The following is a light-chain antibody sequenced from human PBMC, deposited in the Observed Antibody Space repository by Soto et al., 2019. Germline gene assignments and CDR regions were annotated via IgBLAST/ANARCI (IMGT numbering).Light chain of an antibody. V-gene: IGLV2-8*01. CDR2: EVS. CDR1: SSDVGGYNY. CDR3: SSYAGSNNYV. J-gene: IGLJ1*01. Sequence: QSVLTQPPSASGSPGQSVTIACTGTSSDVGGYNYVSWYQQHPGKAPKLMTYEVSKRPSGVPDRFSGSKSGNTASLTVSGLQAEDEADYYCSSYAGSNNYVFGTGTKVTVL.